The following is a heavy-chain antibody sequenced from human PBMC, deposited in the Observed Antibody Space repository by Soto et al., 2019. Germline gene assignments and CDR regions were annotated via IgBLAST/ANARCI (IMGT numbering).Heavy chain of an antibody. D-gene: IGHD3-22*01. CDR2: IYYSGGT. V-gene: IGHV4-39*01. J-gene: IGHJ4*02. Sequence: SETLSLTCTVSGGSISSSSYYWGWIRQPPGKGLEWIGSIYYSGGTYYNPSLKSRVTISVDTSKNQFSLKLSSVTAADTAVYYCASTLYYDSTTEHHFDYWGQGTLVTVSS. CDR3: ASTLYYDSTTEHHFDY. CDR1: GGSISSSSYY.